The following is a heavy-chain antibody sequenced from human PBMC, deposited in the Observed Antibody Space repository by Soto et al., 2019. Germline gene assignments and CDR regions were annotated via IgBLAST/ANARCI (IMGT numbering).Heavy chain of an antibody. Sequence: GGSLRLSCAASGFTFDDYAMHWVRQAPRKGLEWVSGISWNSGSIGYADSVKGRFTISRDNAKNSLYLQMNSLRAEDTALYYCVKDILVATPGVDYYYMDVWVKGTTVTVSS. CDR2: ISWNSGSI. CDR3: VKDILVATPGVDYYYMDV. D-gene: IGHD5-12*01. V-gene: IGHV3-9*01. J-gene: IGHJ6*03. CDR1: GFTFDDYA.